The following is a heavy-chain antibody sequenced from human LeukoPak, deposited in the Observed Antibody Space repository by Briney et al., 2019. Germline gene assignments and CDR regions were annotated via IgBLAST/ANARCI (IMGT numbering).Heavy chain of an antibody. CDR1: GYTFSTST. V-gene: IGHV1-69*13. CDR3: ASAPRYSSSWPNNWFDP. CDR2: IIPIFGTA. D-gene: IGHD6-13*01. J-gene: IGHJ5*02. Sequence: WASVKVSCKASGYTFSTSTISWVRQAPGQGLEWMGGIIPIFGTANYAQKFQGRVTITADESTSTAYMELSSLRSEDTAVYFCASAPRYSSSWPNNWFDPWGQGTLVTVSS.